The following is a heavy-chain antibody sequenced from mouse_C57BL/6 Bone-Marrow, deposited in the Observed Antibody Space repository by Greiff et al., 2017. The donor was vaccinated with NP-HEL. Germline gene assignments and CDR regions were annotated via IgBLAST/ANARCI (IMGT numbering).Heavy chain of an antibody. J-gene: IGHJ2*01. CDR2: IRSKSNNYAT. CDR3: VRDYGSSYGY. CDR1: GFSFNTYA. V-gene: IGHV10-1*01. D-gene: IGHD1-1*01. Sequence: EVKLVESGGGLVQPKGSLKLSCAASGFSFNTYAMNWVRQAPGKGLEWVARIRSKSNNYATYYADSVKDRFTISRDDSESMLYLQMNNLKTEDTAMYYCVRDYGSSYGYWGQGTTLTVSS.